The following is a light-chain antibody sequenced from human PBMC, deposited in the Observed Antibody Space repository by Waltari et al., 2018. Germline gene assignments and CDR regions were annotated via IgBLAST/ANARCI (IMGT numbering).Light chain of an antibody. CDR2: DAS. V-gene: IGKV3-20*01. J-gene: IGKJ1*01. Sequence: ILLTQPTGPPSLTPGQRATPSCSASQSFTRYLAWYQHRPGQAPRLLIYDASTRAAGVADRFSGSGSGTDFSLTSSRLEPEDFAVYDCQHYVSLPVTFGQGTRVEIK. CDR3: QHYVSLPVT. CDR1: QSFTRY.